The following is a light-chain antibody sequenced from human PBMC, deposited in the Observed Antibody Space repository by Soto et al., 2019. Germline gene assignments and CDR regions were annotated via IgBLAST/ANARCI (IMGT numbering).Light chain of an antibody. V-gene: IGKV4-1*01. CDR2: WAS. Sequence: DIVMTQSPDSLAVSLGERATINCKSSQSVLYSSDNKNYLAWYQQKPGQPPKLLIAWASTRESGIPDRFSGTGSGTDFTLTISGLQVGDLAVYYCQQYYAVPRTFGQGTKVEL. CDR1: QSVLYSSDNKNY. CDR3: QQYYAVPRT. J-gene: IGKJ1*01.